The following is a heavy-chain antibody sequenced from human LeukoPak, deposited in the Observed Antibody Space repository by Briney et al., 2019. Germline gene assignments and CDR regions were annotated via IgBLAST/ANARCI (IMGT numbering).Heavy chain of an antibody. Sequence: GGSLRLSCAASGFTFSSYWMSWVRQTPGKGLEWVANIKQDGSEKYYVDSVKGRFTISRDNAKNSLYLQMNSLRAEDTAVYYCARHRITMVRGVPGYWGQGTLVTVSS. V-gene: IGHV3-7*01. J-gene: IGHJ4*02. D-gene: IGHD3-10*01. CDR2: IKQDGSEK. CDR1: GFTFSSYW. CDR3: ARHRITMVRGVPGY.